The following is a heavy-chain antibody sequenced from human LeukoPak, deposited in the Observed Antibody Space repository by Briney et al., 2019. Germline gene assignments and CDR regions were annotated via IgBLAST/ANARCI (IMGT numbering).Heavy chain of an antibody. D-gene: IGHD6-19*01. Sequence: GGSLRLSCAASGFTFSSYSMNWVRQAPGKGLEWVSSISSSSRYIYYADSVQGRFTISRDNAKNSLYLQMNSLRAEDTAVYYCARDPGVRWLVGFDYWGQGTLVTVSS. CDR1: GFTFSSYS. CDR2: ISSSSRYI. V-gene: IGHV3-21*01. J-gene: IGHJ4*02. CDR3: ARDPGVRWLVGFDY.